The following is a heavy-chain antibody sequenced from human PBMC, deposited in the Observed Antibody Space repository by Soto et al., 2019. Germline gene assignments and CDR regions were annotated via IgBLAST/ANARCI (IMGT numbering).Heavy chain of an antibody. V-gene: IGHV3-66*01. CDR1: GFTASTKS. J-gene: IGHJ4*02. D-gene: IGHD3-16*01. CDR3: ARDPWAADY. CDR2: IYSGGST. Sequence: EVQLVESGGGLVQPGGSLRLSCAASGFTASTKSMSWDRQAPGKGRERVSVIYSGGSTFYADSVRGRFTISTDNSKNTVNLQLNSLRADDTAVYYCARDPWAADYWGQGTLVTVSS.